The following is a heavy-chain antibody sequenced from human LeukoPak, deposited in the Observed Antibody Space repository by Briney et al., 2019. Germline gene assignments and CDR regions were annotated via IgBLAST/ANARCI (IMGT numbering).Heavy chain of an antibody. Sequence: ASVTVSCKSAGYIFSIYGITWVRQATGQRLEWVGWSSAYNCDTHYAQKFQGRVTMTTDTSTNTAYIELRSLTSDDTAVYYCARDPYRSRISDFDHWGQGTLVTVSS. D-gene: IGHD6-13*01. CDR2: SSAYNCDT. CDR3: ARDPYRSRISDFDH. J-gene: IGHJ4*02. V-gene: IGHV1-18*01. CDR1: GYIFSIYG.